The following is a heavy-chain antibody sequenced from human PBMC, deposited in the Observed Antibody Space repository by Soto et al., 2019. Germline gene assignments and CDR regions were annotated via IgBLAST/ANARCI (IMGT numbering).Heavy chain of an antibody. CDR1: GGSISSSSYY. V-gene: IGHV4-39*01. Sequence: QLQLQESGPGLVKPSETLSLTCTVSGGSISSSSYYWGWIRQPPGKGLEWIGTIYYSGSTYYNPSLKSRVTISVDTSKIQFSLKLSSVNAADTAVYYCARQGSGSYNAFDIWGQGTVVTVSS. J-gene: IGHJ3*02. D-gene: IGHD1-26*01. CDR3: ARQGSGSYNAFDI. CDR2: IYYSGST.